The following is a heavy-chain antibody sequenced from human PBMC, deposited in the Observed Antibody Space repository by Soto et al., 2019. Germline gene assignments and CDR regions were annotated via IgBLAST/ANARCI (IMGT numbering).Heavy chain of an antibody. CDR3: ARGLGELEPFDY. J-gene: IGHJ4*01. Sequence: SLRLSCAASGFTFSDYYMSWIRQAPGKGLEWVSYISNSGTTIYYADSVKGRFTISRDNAKDSLYLHINSLRAVDTAVYYCARGLGELEPFDYWGHGTLVTVSS. CDR2: ISNSGTTI. CDR1: GFTFSDYY. D-gene: IGHD1-1*01. V-gene: IGHV3-11*01.